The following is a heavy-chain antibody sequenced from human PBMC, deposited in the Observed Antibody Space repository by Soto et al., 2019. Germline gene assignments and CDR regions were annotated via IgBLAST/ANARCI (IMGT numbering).Heavy chain of an antibody. CDR2: IIPIFGTA. J-gene: IGHJ6*02. Sequence: QVQLVQSGAEVKKPGSSVKVSCKASGGTFSSYAISWVRQAPGQGLEWMGGIIPIFGTANYAQKFQGRVTITADESTSTAYMELSSLRSEDTAVYYCAVYDFWSGSYYYYYGMDVWGQGTTVTVSS. CDR1: GGTFSSYA. D-gene: IGHD3-3*01. V-gene: IGHV1-69*01. CDR3: AVYDFWSGSYYYYYGMDV.